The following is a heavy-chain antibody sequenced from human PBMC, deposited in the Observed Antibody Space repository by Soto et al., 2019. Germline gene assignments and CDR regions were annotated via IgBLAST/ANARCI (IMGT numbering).Heavy chain of an antibody. V-gene: IGHV3-23*01. Sequence: EVQLSESGGDLRQPGGSLRLSCAASGSTFTNYAMTWVRQTPGKGLEWVSGISASGGLKYYADSVQGRFTVSRDNSKNILYLQMDNLRDEDTALYYCAREVGAPSGWLDPWGQGTQVTVSS. CDR3: AREVGAPSGWLDP. CDR2: ISASGGLK. D-gene: IGHD1-26*01. CDR1: GSTFTNYA. J-gene: IGHJ5*02.